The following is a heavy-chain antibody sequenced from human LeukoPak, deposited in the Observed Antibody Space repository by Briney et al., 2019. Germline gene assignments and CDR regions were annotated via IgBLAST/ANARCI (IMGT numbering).Heavy chain of an antibody. Sequence: GGSLRLSCAASGFTFSSYAMSWVRQAPGKGLEWVSAISGSGGSTYYADSVKGRFTISRDNSKNTLYLQMDSLRAEDTAVYYCAKLYSSSSITDYWGQGTLVTVSS. J-gene: IGHJ4*02. CDR3: AKLYSSSSITDY. V-gene: IGHV3-23*01. CDR2: ISGSGGST. CDR1: GFTFSSYA. D-gene: IGHD6-6*01.